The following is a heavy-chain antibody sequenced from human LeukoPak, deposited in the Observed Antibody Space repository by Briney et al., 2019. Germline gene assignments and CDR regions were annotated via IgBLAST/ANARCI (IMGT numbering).Heavy chain of an antibody. CDR3: ARESTDCSSTSCYAEYFDY. V-gene: IGHV3-30*04. CDR1: GFTFSSYA. J-gene: IGHJ4*02. D-gene: IGHD2-2*01. CDR2: ISYDGSNK. Sequence: GGSLRLSCEASGFTFSSYAMHWVRQAPGKGLEWVAVISYDGSNKYYADSVKGRFTISRDNSKNTLYLQMNSLRAEDTAVYYCARESTDCSSTSCYAEYFDYWGQGTLVTVSS.